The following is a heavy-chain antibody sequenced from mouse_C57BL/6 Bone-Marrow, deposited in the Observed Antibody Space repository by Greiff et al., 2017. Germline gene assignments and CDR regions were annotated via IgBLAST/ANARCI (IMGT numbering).Heavy chain of an antibody. D-gene: IGHD2-4*01. Sequence: QVQLQQPGAELVMPGASVKLSCKASGYTFTSYWMHWVKQRPGQGLEWIGEIDPSDSYTNYNQKFKGKSTLTVDKSSSTAYMQRSSLTSEDSAVYYCARDYDYSWFGYWGQGTLVTVSA. CDR1: GYTFTSYW. V-gene: IGHV1-69*01. CDR3: ARDYDYSWFGY. CDR2: IDPSDSYT. J-gene: IGHJ3*01.